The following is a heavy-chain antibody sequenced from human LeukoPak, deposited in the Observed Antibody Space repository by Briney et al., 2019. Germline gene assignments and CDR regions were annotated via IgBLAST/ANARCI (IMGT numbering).Heavy chain of an antibody. V-gene: IGHV3-7*05. Sequence: PGGSLRLSCAASGFIFSTYWMTWVRQAPGKGLEWVANINQDGSQKYFVDSVKGRFTISRDNANNSLYLQMNSLGAEDTAVYYCARGLNWFDPWGRGTLVTVSS. CDR1: GFIFSTYW. CDR3: ARGLNWFDP. CDR2: INQDGSQK. J-gene: IGHJ5*02.